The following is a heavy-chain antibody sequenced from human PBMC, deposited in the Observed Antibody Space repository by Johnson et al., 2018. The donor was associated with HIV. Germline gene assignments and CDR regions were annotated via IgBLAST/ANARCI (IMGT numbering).Heavy chain of an antibody. CDR1: GFTVSSNY. Sequence: VQLVESGGGLIQPGGSLRLSCAASGFTVSSNYMSWVRQAPGKGLEWVSVIYSGGTTYYADSVKGRFTISRDNSKNTLYLQMNSLRAEDTAVYYCARESANSGRYSGAFDMWGQGTMVTVSS. J-gene: IGHJ3*02. D-gene: IGHD1-26*01. CDR2: IYSGGTT. V-gene: IGHV3-53*01. CDR3: ARESANSGRYSGAFDM.